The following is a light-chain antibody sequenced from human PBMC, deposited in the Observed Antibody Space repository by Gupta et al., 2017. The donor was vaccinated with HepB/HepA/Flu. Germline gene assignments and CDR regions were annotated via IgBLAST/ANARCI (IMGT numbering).Light chain of an antibody. Sequence: QSALTQPASVSGSPGQSITISCTGTSSDVGTYNLVSWYHQEPGKAPKLMIYEVTKRPSGVSNRFSGSRSGNTASLTISGLQAEDEADYYCCSYAGSNTFVFGAGTKVTVL. J-gene: IGLJ1*01. V-gene: IGLV2-23*02. CDR2: EVT. CDR1: SSDVGTYNL. CDR3: CSYAGSNTFV.